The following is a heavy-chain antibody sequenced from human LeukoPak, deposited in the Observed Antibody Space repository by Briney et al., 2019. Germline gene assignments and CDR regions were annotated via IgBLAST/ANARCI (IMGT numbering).Heavy chain of an antibody. CDR3: ARGSGSYYNGFVL. CDR1: RYTLTDYY. V-gene: IGHV1-2*02. CDR2: INPNSGVT. Sequence: LGASVKVSCKASRYTLTDYYIHWVRQAPGQGLEGMGWINPNSGVTNYARKFQGRVTMTRDTSISTAYMELSRLRSDDTAVYYCARGSGSYYNGFVLWGQGTLVTVSS. J-gene: IGHJ4*02. D-gene: IGHD3-10*01.